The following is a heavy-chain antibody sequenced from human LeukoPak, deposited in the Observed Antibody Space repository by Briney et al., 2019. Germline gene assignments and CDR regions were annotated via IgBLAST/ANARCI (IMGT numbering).Heavy chain of an antibody. J-gene: IGHJ4*02. CDR1: GYTFTSYG. Sequence: ASVKVSCKASGYTFTSYGISWVRQAPGQGLEWMGWISAYNGNTNYAQKLQGRVTMTTDTSTSTAYMELRSLRSDDTAVYYCARVRDGNTYGHNDYWGQGTLVTVSS. CDR3: ARVRDGNTYGHNDY. CDR2: ISAYNGNT. D-gene: IGHD3-10*01. V-gene: IGHV1-18*01.